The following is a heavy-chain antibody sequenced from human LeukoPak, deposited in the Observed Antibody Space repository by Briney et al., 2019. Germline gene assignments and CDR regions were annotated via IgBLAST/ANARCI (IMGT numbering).Heavy chain of an antibody. CDR2: IIPIFGTA. D-gene: IGHD2-2*01. J-gene: IGHJ3*02. CDR3: ARDRYCSSTSCYYHDAFDI. V-gene: IGHV1-69*13. Sequence: ASVKVSCMASGGTFSSYAISWVRQAPGQGLEWMGGIIPIFGTANYAQKFQGRVTITADESTSTAYMELSSLRSEDTAVYYCARDRYCSSTSCYYHDAFDIWGQGTMVTVSS. CDR1: GGTFSSYA.